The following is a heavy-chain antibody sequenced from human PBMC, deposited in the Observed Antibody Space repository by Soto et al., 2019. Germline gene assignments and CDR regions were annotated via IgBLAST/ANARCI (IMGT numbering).Heavy chain of an antibody. D-gene: IGHD2-15*01. CDR3: TTDPAREASYPHYVY. CDR2: IKSKTDGGTT. J-gene: IGHJ4*02. V-gene: IGHV3-15*05. CDR1: GFTFSNAW. Sequence: EVQLVESGGGLVKPGGSLRLSCAASGFTFSNAWMSWVRQAPGKGLEWVGRIKSKTDGGTTDYAAPVKGRFTISRDDSKNTLYLQMNSLKTEDTAVYYCTTDPAREASYPHYVYGGQGTLVTVSS.